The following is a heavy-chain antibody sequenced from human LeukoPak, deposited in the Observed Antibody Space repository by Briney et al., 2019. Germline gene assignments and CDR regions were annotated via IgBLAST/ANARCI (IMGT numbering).Heavy chain of an antibody. CDR3: ARDVDSSAYYWSYYLDY. D-gene: IGHD3-22*01. Sequence: PGGSLRLSCAASGFTFSSYAMHWVRQAPGKGLEWVAVISYDGSNKYYADSVKGRFTISRDNSKNTLYLQMNSLRAEDTAVYYCARDVDSSAYYWSYYLDYWGQGTLVTVSS. CDR2: ISYDGSNK. J-gene: IGHJ4*02. V-gene: IGHV3-30-3*01. CDR1: GFTFSSYA.